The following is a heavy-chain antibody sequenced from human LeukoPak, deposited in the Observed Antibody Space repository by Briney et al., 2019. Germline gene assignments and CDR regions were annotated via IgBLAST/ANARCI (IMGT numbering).Heavy chain of an antibody. CDR1: GYTFTSYG. D-gene: IGHD1-7*01. CDR2: IGAYNGNT. V-gene: IGHV1-18*01. Sequence: ASVKVSCKASGYTFTSYGISWVRQAPGQGLEWMGWIGAYNGNTNYAQKLQGRVTMTTDTSTSTAYMELRSLRSDDTAVYYCARDFPHLTGTTSSVYFDYWGQGTLVTVSS. CDR3: ARDFPHLTGTTSSVYFDY. J-gene: IGHJ4*02.